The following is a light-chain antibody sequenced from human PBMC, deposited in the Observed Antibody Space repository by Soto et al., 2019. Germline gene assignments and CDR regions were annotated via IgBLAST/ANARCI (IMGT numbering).Light chain of an antibody. CDR2: GAF. CDR3: QQRNIWPPVT. CDR1: PSVTNY. V-gene: IGKV3-11*01. Sequence: EIVLTQSPGTLSLSPGERATLSCRASPSVTNYLAWYQQKPGQPPRLLIYGAFNRAAGIPARFSGSGSGTDFTLTISSLEPADSAVYYCQQRNIWPPVTFGQGTRLEIK. J-gene: IGKJ5*01.